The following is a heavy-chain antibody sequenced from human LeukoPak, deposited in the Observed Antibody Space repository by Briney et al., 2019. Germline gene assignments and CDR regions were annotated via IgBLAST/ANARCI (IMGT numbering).Heavy chain of an antibody. CDR2: LSNDGSDK. Sequence: PGRSLRLSCAASGFTFSAYGMHWVRQAPGKGLEWVSILSNDGSDKYYADSVKGRFTISRDNSKNTLYLQMNSLRAEDTAVYYCAKRTSGSSWYSSDYWGQGTLVTVSS. V-gene: IGHV3-30*18. D-gene: IGHD6-13*01. CDR3: AKRTSGSSWYSSDY. J-gene: IGHJ4*02. CDR1: GFTFSAYG.